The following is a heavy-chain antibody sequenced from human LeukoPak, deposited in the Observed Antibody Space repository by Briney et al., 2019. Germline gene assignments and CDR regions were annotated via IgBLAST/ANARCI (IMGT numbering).Heavy chain of an antibody. CDR1: GGSISSGGYY. D-gene: IGHD3-22*01. J-gene: IGHJ4*02. Sequence: SQTLSLTCTVSGGSISSGGYYWSWIRQHPGKGLEWIGYIYYSGSTYYNPSLKSRVTISVDTSKNQFSLKLSSVTAADTAVYYCARHEAPGLYYDSSGYFGYWGQGTLVTVSS. CDR3: ARHEAPGLYYDSSGYFGY. V-gene: IGHV4-31*03. CDR2: IYYSGST.